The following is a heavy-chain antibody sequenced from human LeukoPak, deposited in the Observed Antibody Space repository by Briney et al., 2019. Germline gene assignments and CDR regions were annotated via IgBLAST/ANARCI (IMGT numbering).Heavy chain of an antibody. D-gene: IGHD3-9*01. V-gene: IGHV3-74*01. J-gene: IGHJ4*02. CDR1: AFTFSSDW. CDR2: ISSDGSST. Sequence: GGSLRLSCAASAFTFSSDWMHWVRQAPGKGLVWVSRISSDGSSTSYADSVKGRFTISRDNARNSLYLQMNSLRAEDTAVYYCARDLEILTAYYKGYFDYWGQGTLVTVSS. CDR3: ARDLEILTAYYKGYFDY.